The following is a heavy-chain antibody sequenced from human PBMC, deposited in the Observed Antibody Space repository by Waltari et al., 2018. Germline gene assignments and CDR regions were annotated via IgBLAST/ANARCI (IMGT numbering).Heavy chain of an antibody. D-gene: IGHD6-13*01. V-gene: IGHV3-53*01. CDR3: ARVIAAADYYFDY. Sequence: EVQLVESGGGLLQPGGSMRLSCAPSGFTVSVHYMRWVRPSRGQGLGKGLEGVSVIDRGGSKYYADAVKGRFTISRDNSKNTLYLQMNSLRAEDTAVYYCARVIAAADYYFDYWGQGTLVTVSS. J-gene: IGHJ4*02. CDR2: IDRGGSK. CDR1: GFTVSVHY.